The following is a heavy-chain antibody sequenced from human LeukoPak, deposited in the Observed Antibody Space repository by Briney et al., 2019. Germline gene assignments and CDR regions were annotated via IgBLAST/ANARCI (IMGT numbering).Heavy chain of an antibody. CDR3: AREGGTWVPFDY. CDR2: ISPYTGNT. CDR1: GYTFTSYG. Sequence: ASVKVSCKASGYTFTSYGISWVRQAPGQGLEGMGWISPYTGNTKYAQKFQGRVTMTTSTSTSIVYMELRSLRSDDTAVYFCAREGGTWVPFDYWGQGTLVTVSS. D-gene: IGHD1-1*01. J-gene: IGHJ4*02. V-gene: IGHV1-18*01.